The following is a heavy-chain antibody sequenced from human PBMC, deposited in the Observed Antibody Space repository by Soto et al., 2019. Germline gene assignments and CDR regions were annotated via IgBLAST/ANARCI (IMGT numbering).Heavy chain of an antibody. J-gene: IGHJ4*02. CDR3: DIHDKTISLDQ. Sequence: QIQMVQSGAEFKEPGASVKVSCKTSGYGAYRFVDYGIDWVRQAPGQDLQWMGWIGLYHTVTKYTPQFQDRVTITSDPSTRTVYMELTSLRSDDTATYYCDIHDKTISLDQWGPGTRITVSS. CDR2: IGLYHTVT. CDR1: GYGAYRFVDYG. D-gene: IGHD3-22*01. V-gene: IGHV1-18*01.